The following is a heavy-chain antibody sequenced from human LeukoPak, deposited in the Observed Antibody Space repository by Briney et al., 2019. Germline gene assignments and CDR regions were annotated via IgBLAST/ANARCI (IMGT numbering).Heavy chain of an antibody. J-gene: IGHJ4*02. Sequence: GGSLRLSCAASGFTFSSYSMNWVRQAPGKGLEWVSYISSSGSTIYYADSVKGRFTISRDNAKNSLYLQMNSLRAEDTAVYYCARAGADTAMAFDYWGQGTLATVSS. CDR3: ARAGADTAMAFDY. D-gene: IGHD5-18*01. V-gene: IGHV3-48*04. CDR2: ISSSGSTI. CDR1: GFTFSSYS.